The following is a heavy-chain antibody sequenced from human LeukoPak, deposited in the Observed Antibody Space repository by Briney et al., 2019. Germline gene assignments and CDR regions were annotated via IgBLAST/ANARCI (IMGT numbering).Heavy chain of an antibody. J-gene: IGHJ5*02. CDR3: ARDSIFGVKKRWFDP. V-gene: IGHV1-18*01. CDR2: ISAYNGNT. D-gene: IGHD3-3*01. Sequence: ASVKVSCKASGYTFTSYGISWVRQAPGQGLEWMGWISAYNGNTNYAQKLQGRVTMTTDTSTSTAYMKLRSLRSDDTAVYYCARDSIFGVKKRWFDPWGQGTLVTVSS. CDR1: GYTFTSYG.